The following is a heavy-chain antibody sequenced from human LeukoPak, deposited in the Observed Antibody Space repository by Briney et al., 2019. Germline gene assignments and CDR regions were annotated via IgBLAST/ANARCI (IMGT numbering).Heavy chain of an antibody. J-gene: IGHJ6*03. V-gene: IGHV1-18*01. CDR3: ARDLDFGVVILRYYYYMDV. CDR1: GYTFTSYG. D-gene: IGHD3-3*01. Sequence: ASVKVSCKASGYTFTSYGISWVRQAPGQGLEWMGWISTYNGNTNYAQMLQGRITMTTDTSTSTAYMELRSLRSDDTAVYYCARDLDFGVVILRYYYYMDVWGKGTTVTVSS. CDR2: ISTYNGNT.